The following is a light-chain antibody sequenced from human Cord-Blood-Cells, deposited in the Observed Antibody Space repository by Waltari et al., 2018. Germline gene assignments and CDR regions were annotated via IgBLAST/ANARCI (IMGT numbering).Light chain of an antibody. J-gene: IGLJ3*02. CDR2: RDS. Sequence: SYELPQPLSVSVALGQTARNTCGGSNSGSKNVAWYQQKPGQAPVLGIYRDSNRPSGIPERFSGSNSGNTATLTISRAQAGDEADYYCQVWDSSTAWVFGGGTKLTVL. V-gene: IGLV3-9*01. CDR1: NSGSKN. CDR3: QVWDSSTAWV.